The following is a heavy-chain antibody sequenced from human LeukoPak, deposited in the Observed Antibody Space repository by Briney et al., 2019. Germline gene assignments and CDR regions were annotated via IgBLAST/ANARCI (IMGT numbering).Heavy chain of an antibody. D-gene: IGHD1-26*01. CDR3: AKSGGYGLIDY. V-gene: IGHV4-39*01. J-gene: IGHJ4*02. CDR2: IYSSGST. Sequence: SETLSLTCTVSGASISGSGYYWGWIRQPPGKVLEWIGSIYSSGSTYCNASLQSRVTISIETSKNQISLRLNSVTAADTAMYYCAKSGGYGLIDYWGQGTLVTVSS. CDR1: GASISGSGYY.